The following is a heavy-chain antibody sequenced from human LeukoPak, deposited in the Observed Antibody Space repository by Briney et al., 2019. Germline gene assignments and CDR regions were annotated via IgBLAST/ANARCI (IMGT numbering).Heavy chain of an antibody. V-gene: IGHV3-66*01. Sequence: GGSLRLSCAVSGLTVSDKYTTWVRQAPGKGLEWVSVIYGGGSTYYADSVKDRFTISRDNAKNTVYLQINNLRPDDTAVYYCATDRGHSGCRDWGQGTLLTVSS. CDR2: IYGGGST. D-gene: IGHD5-12*01. J-gene: IGHJ4*02. CDR3: ATDRGHSGCRD. CDR1: GLTVSDKY.